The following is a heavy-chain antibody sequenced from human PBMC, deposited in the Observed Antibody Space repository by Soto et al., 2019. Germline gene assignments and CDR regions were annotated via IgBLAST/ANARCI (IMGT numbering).Heavy chain of an antibody. Sequence: PGGSLRLSCAASGFTFNNYYMVWVRQAPGRGLEWVANINQDGSAKYYVDSVKGRFTISRDNAKNSLYLQINSLRAEDAAVYFCARDFVYRGYCTSTSCSNFDYWGQGTLVTVSS. V-gene: IGHV3-7*01. CDR2: INQDGSAK. CDR1: GFTFNNYY. J-gene: IGHJ4*02. CDR3: ARDFVYRGYCTSTSCSNFDY. D-gene: IGHD2-2*01.